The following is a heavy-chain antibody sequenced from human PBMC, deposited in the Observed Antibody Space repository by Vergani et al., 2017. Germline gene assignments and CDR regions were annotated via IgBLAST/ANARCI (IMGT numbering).Heavy chain of an antibody. CDR2: IYYSGST. CDR3: ARGDYYYGMDG. V-gene: IGHV4-59*01. CDR1: GGPISSYY. Sequence: QVQLQESGPGLVKPSETLSLTCTVSGGPISSYYWSWIRQPPGKGLEWIGYIYYSGSTNYNPYLKSRVTISVETSKNQFSLKLSSVTASGTAVYYCARGDYYYGMDGWGEGTTVTVSS. J-gene: IGHJ6*04. D-gene: IGHD3-10*01.